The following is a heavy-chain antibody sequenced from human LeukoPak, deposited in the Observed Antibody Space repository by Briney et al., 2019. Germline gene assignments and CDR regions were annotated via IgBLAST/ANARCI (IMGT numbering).Heavy chain of an antibody. CDR1: GGSVSSTSSSYF. V-gene: IGHV4-61*01. Sequence: PSETLSLTCTVSGGSVSSTSSSYFWNWMRQPPGKGLEWIGYIYHTGSTKYNPSLESRVTMSVDTFKNQFSLKLRSVTAADTALYYCTRSIMNFYVSGTWGRGTLVTVSS. J-gene: IGHJ5*02. D-gene: IGHD3-10*01. CDR3: TRSIMNFYVSGT. CDR2: IYHTGST.